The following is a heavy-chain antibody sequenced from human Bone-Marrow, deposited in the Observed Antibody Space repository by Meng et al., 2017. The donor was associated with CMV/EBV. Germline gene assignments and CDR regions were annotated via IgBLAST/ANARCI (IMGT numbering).Heavy chain of an antibody. J-gene: IGHJ4*02. Sequence: ASVKVSCKASGYTFTNYDINWVRQATGQGLEWMGWMNPNSGHTGYAQQFQGRVTMTRDTSISTAYLDLNSPRSEDRAVYSCVRGQPYLAAIGIDYWGQGTLVTVSS. CDR3: VRGQPYLAAIGIDY. CDR1: GYTFTNYD. D-gene: IGHD6-13*01. CDR2: MNPNSGHT. V-gene: IGHV1-8*01.